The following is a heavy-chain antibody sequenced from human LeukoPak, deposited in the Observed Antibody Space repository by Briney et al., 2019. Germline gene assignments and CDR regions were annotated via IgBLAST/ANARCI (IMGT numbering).Heavy chain of an antibody. D-gene: IGHD6-13*01. V-gene: IGHV3-21*01. CDR2: ISSSSSYI. Sequence: PGGSLRLSCAASGFTFSSYAMSWVRQAPGKGLEWVSSISSSSSYIYYADSVKGRFTISRDNAKNSLYLQMNSLRAEDTAVYYCARGGRYSSSWYEDYWGQGTLVTVSS. J-gene: IGHJ4*02. CDR3: ARGGRYSSSWYEDY. CDR1: GFTFSSYA.